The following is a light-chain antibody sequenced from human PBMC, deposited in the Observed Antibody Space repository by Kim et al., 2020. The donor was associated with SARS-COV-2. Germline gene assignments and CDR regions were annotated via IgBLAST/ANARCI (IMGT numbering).Light chain of an antibody. Sequence: GEKLTISCSATSSNIANNYVPWYQQPPGTAPKPLIYDNNERPSAIPDRFSGSKSGTSATLGITGLQTGDEADYYCGTWDSSLSAVVFGGGTQLTVL. J-gene: IGLJ2*01. V-gene: IGLV1-51*01. CDR2: DNN. CDR3: GTWDSSLSAVV. CDR1: SSNIANNY.